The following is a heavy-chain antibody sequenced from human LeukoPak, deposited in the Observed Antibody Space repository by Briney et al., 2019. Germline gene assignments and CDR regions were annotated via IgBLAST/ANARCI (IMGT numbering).Heavy chain of an antibody. CDR2: ISYDGNNK. CDR1: GFTFSSYW. J-gene: IGHJ2*01. D-gene: IGHD5-24*01. Sequence: PGGSLRLSCAASGFTFSSYWMSWVRQAPGKGLEWVAVISYDGNNKYYADSVKGRFTISRDNSKKTLYLQMNSLRAEDTAVYYCARDGYNEEDWFFDLWGRGILVTVSS. V-gene: IGHV3-30-3*01. CDR3: ARDGYNEEDWFFDL.